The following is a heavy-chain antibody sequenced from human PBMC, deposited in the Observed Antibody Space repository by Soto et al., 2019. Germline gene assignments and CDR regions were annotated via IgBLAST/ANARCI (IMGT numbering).Heavy chain of an antibody. D-gene: IGHD3-10*01. CDR2: IYHSGST. CDR3: ARDLSYSSGH. CDR1: GGSISSVNW. V-gene: IGHV4-4*02. Sequence: QVQLQESGPGLVKPSGTLSLTCAVSGGSISSVNWWSWVRQPPGKGLEWIGEIYHSGSTNYNPSLXSXAXIXXDKSKNQFSLKLSSVTAADTAVYYCARDLSYSSGHWGQGTLVTVSS. J-gene: IGHJ4*02.